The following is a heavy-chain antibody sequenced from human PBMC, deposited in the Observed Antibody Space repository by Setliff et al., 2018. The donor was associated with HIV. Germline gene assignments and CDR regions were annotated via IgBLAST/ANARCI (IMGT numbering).Heavy chain of an antibody. CDR3: AREIYGGNSRPFDY. CDR2: IYYSGST. CDR1: GGSITSYF. Sequence: SETLSLTCTVSGGSITSYFWSWIRQPPGKGLEWIGYIYYSGSTNYSPSLKSRVTISGDTSKNQVSLKLSSVTAADTAVYYCAREIYGGNSRPFDYWGQGILVTVSS. V-gene: IGHV4-59*01. J-gene: IGHJ4*02. D-gene: IGHD4-17*01.